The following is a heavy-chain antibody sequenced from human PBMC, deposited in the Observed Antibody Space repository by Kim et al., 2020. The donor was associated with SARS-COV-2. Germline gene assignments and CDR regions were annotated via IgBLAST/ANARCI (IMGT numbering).Heavy chain of an antibody. CDR3: ARGSYSSSWSGHWFDP. Sequence: SLKGRFTISRDNAKNSLYLQMNSLRAEDTAVYYCARGSYSSSWSGHWFDPWGQGTLVTVSS. D-gene: IGHD6-13*01. V-gene: IGHV3-11*06. J-gene: IGHJ5*02.